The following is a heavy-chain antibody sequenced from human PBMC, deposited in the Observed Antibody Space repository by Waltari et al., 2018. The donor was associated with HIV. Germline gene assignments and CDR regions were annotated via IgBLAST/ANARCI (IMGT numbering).Heavy chain of an antibody. CDR2: ISYDGSNK. J-gene: IGHJ3*02. D-gene: IGHD3-22*01. V-gene: IGHV3-30*04. CDR1: GFTFSSYA. Sequence: QVQLVESGGGVVQPGRSLRLSCTASGFTFSSYAMHWVRQAPGKGLEWVAVISYDGSNKYYADSVKGRFTISRDNSKNTLYLQMNSLRAEDTAVYYCARPDSSGYRYDAFDIWGQGTMVTVSS. CDR3: ARPDSSGYRYDAFDI.